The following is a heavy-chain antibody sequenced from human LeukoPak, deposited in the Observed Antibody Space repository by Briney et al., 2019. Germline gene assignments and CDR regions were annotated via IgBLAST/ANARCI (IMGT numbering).Heavy chain of an antibody. Sequence: GGSLRLSCAASGFTVSSNYMSWVRQAPGKGLEWVSVIYSGGGTNYADSVKGRFTISRDNAKNSLYLQMNSLRAEDTAVYYCASGPLPYHFFDYWGQGTLVTVSS. J-gene: IGHJ4*02. V-gene: IGHV3-53*01. CDR2: IYSGGGT. CDR3: ASGPLPYHFFDY. CDR1: GFTVSSNY.